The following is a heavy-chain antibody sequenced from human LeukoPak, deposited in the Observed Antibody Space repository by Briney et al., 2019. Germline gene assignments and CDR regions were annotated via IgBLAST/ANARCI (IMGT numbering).Heavy chain of an antibody. D-gene: IGHD4-17*01. Sequence: GESLKISCKGSGYSFTSYWIGWVRQMPGKGLEWIGIIYLGDFDTRYSPSFQGQVTISADKSISTAYLQWSSLKASDTAMYYCARANYGDYDFWFDYWGQGTLVTVPS. CDR3: ARANYGDYDFWFDY. V-gene: IGHV5-51*01. CDR1: GYSFTSYW. J-gene: IGHJ4*02. CDR2: IYLGDFDT.